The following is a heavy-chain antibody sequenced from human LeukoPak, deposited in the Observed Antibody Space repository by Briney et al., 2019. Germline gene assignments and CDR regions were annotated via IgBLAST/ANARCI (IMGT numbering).Heavy chain of an antibody. CDR2: ISGSGGST. Sequence: GGSLRLSCAASGFTFSSYAMSWVRQAPGKGLEWVSAISGSGGSTYYADSVKRPSTISRDNSRNTLYLQMNSLRAEDTAVYYCAKGFRYSSSSYFDYWGQGTLVTVSS. V-gene: IGHV3-23*01. CDR1: GFTFSSYA. D-gene: IGHD6-6*01. J-gene: IGHJ4*02. CDR3: AKGFRYSSSSYFDY.